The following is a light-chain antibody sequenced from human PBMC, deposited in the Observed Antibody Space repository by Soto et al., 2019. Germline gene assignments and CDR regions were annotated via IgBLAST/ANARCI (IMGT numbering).Light chain of an antibody. CDR2: DAS. V-gene: IGKV3-11*01. CDR1: QGVSNS. Sequence: EIVLTQSPATLSLSPGERATLSRRASQGVSNSLAWYQQRPGQTPRLLIYDASNRATDIPARFSGSGSGTDFTLTISSLEPEDFAVYYCQQRTNWPWTFGQGTKVEIK. CDR3: QQRTNWPWT. J-gene: IGKJ1*01.